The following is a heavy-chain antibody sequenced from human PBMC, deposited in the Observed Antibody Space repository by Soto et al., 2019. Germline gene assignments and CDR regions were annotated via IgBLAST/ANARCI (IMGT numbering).Heavy chain of an antibody. CDR2: IIPIFGTA. D-gene: IGHD5-18*01. J-gene: IGHJ4*02. V-gene: IGHV1-69*13. CDR1: GGTFSSYA. CDR3: ARRARMGTQLWLPFDY. Sequence: SVKVSCKASGGTFSSYAISWVRQAPGQGLEWMGGIIPIFGTANYAQKFQGRVAITADESTSTAYMELSSLRSEDTAVYYCARRARMGTQLWLPFDYWAQGTLVTVSS.